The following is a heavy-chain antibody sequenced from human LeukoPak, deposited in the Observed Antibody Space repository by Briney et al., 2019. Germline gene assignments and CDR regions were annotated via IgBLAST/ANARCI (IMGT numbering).Heavy chain of an antibody. CDR1: GGSISSSTFY. D-gene: IGHD3-10*01. V-gene: IGHV4-39*07. Sequence: PSETLSLTCTVSGGSISSSTFYWGWIRQPPGKGLEWIGSIYYSGSTYYNPSLKRRATISVDSSKNQFSLKMSSVTAAATADYYRAKVSWFDELPFYWGQGTLVTVSS. J-gene: IGHJ4*02. CDR2: IYYSGST. CDR3: AKVSWFDELPFY.